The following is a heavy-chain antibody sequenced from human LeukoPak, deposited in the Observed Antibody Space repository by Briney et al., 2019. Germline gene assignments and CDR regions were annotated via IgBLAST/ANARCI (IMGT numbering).Heavy chain of an antibody. Sequence: SGGSLRLSCVASGFGLSGSGMTWVRQAPGKGLEWISYISVSGGIIYYADSVRGRFTISRDNAKNSLFLQMNSLTVEDTAVYYCAREKQKGGTPFDYWGQGSLVTVSS. CDR1: GFGLSGSG. CDR2: ISVSGGII. CDR3: AREKQKGGTPFDY. J-gene: IGHJ4*02. D-gene: IGHD1-26*01. V-gene: IGHV3-48*01.